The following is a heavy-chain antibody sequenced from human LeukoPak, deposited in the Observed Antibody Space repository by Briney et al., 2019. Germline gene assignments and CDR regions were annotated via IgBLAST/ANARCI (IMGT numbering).Heavy chain of an antibody. CDR3: ARYTQHYGFDI. CDR2: MNPRDNT. V-gene: IGHV1-8*01. D-gene: IGHD3-3*02. CDR1: GYTFTSYD. J-gene: IGHJ3*02. Sequence: ASVKVSCKASGYTFTSYDINWVRQATGQGLEWMGWMNPRDNTGYAQKFQGRVTLTRDKSINTAYMELSSLRSEDTAVYYCARYTQHYGFDIWGQGTMVTVSA.